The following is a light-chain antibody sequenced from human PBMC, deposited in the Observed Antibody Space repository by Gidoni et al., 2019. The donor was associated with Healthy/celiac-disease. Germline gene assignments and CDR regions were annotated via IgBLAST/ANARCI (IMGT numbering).Light chain of an antibody. J-gene: IGKJ1*01. V-gene: IGKV3-20*01. Sequence: EIVLTQSPGTLSLSPGERATLSCRASQSVNNSYLSWYQHKPGQAPGPLLYGASSRGTGLPDRFSGSGSGTDFTLTISRLEPEDFAVYYCQQYGSSPWTFGQGTKVEIK. CDR3: QQYGSSPWT. CDR2: GAS. CDR1: QSVNNSY.